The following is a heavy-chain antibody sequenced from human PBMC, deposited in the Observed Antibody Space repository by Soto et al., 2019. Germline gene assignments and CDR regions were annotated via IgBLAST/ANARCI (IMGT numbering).Heavy chain of an antibody. CDR2: ISNSGGNT. D-gene: IGHD6-13*01. Sequence: EVQLLESGGALVQPGGSLRLSCAASGYTFSSYAMTWVRQAPGKGLEWVSAISNSGGNTFHADSVKGRFTISRDNYKNTLYLQMNSLRAEDTAVYYCAKDQRGVSAAARMDVWGQGTTVTVSS. V-gene: IGHV3-23*01. J-gene: IGHJ6*02. CDR1: GYTFSSYA. CDR3: AKDQRGVSAAARMDV.